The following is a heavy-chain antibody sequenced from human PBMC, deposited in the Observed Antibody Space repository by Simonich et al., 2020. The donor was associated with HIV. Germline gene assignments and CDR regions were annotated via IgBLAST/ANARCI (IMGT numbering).Heavy chain of an antibody. J-gene: IGHJ4*02. V-gene: IGHV1-18*01. D-gene: IGHD3-22*01. Sequence: QVQLVQSGAEVKKPGASVKVSCKASGYTFTSYGIIWVRQAPGQGLECKGWRSENNDNTNEAQKLQGRVTMTTDTSTSTAYMELRSLRSDDTAVYYCARSHSYDSSSYLDYWGQGTLVTVSS. CDR2: RSENNDNT. CDR3: ARSHSYDSSSYLDY. CDR1: GYTFTSYG.